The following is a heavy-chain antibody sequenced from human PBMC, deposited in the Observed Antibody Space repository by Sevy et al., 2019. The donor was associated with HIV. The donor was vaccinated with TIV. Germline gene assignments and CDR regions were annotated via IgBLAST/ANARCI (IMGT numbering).Heavy chain of an antibody. CDR1: GFTFSSYE. CDR3: ARGGYSSSWYWFDP. V-gene: IGHV3-48*03. CDR2: ISSSGSTI. D-gene: IGHD6-13*01. J-gene: IGHJ5*02. Sequence: GGSLRLSCAASGFTFSSYEMNWVRQAPGKGLEWVSYISSSGSTIYYADSVKGRFTISRDNAKNSLYLQMNSLRAEDTAVYYCARGGYSSSWYWFDPWGQGTLVTVSS.